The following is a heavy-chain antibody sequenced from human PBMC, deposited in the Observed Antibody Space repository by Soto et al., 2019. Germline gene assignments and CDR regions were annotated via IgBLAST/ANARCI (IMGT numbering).Heavy chain of an antibody. CDR1: GGSISSGDYY. CDR2: IYYSGST. D-gene: IGHD2-15*01. J-gene: IGHJ6*02. V-gene: IGHV4-30-4*01. CDR3: ARDLFPNCSGGSCYRYYGMDV. Sequence: QVQLQESGPGLVKPSQTLSLTCTVSGGSISSGDYYWSWIRQPPGKGLEWIGYIYYSGSTYYNPSLKSRVTISVDTSKNQFSLKLSSVTAADTAVYYCARDLFPNCSGGSCYRYYGMDVWGQGTTVTVSS.